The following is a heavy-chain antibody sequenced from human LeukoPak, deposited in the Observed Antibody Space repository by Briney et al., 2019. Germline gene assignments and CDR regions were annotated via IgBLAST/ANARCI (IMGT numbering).Heavy chain of an antibody. CDR1: GYTFTSYD. V-gene: IGHV1-8*03. Sequence: GASVKVSCKASGYTFTSYDINWVRQATGQGLEWMGWMNPNSGNTGYAQKFQGRVTITRNTSISTAYMELSSLRSEDTAVYYCARVIKDVEDGYNWSPKWFDPWGQGTLVTVSS. CDR2: MNPNSGNT. J-gene: IGHJ5*02. CDR3: ARVIKDVEDGYNWSPKWFDP. D-gene: IGHD5-24*01.